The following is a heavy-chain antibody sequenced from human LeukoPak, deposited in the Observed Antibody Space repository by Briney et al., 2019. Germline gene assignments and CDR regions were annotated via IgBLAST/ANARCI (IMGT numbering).Heavy chain of an antibody. J-gene: IGHJ6*02. CDR2: IKQDGSEK. Sequence: GGSLRLSCAASGFTFSSYGMHWVRQAPGKGLEWVANIKQDGSEKYYVDSVKGRFTISRDNAKNSLYLQMNSLRAEDTAVYYCASTRDYDFWSGYYWDLDYYYGMDVWGQGTTVTVSS. D-gene: IGHD3-3*01. CDR1: GFTFSSYG. CDR3: ASTRDYDFWSGYYWDLDYYYGMDV. V-gene: IGHV3-7*01.